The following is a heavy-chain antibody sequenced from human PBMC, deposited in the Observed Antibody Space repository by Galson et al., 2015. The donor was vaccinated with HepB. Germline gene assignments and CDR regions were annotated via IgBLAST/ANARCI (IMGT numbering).Heavy chain of an antibody. CDR1: GFSLSTGGVC. CDR3: ARLKTAASMGLALGYDY. CDR2: IDWDDDK. J-gene: IGHJ4*02. V-gene: IGHV2-70*11. D-gene: IGHD6-13*01. Sequence: PALVKPTQTLTLTCSFSGFSLSTGGVCVSWIRQPPGKALEWLPRIDWDDDKYYSTSLKTRLTISKDTSKNQVVLTMTNVDPVDTATYYCARLKTAASMGLALGYDYWGQGTLVPVSS.